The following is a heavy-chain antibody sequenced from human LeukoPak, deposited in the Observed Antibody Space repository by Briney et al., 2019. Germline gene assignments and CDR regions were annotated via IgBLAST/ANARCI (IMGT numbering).Heavy chain of an antibody. CDR2: ISSGSSAI. CDR1: GFTFTTYS. Sequence: GGSLRLSCEASGFTFTTYSMNWVRQAPGKGLEWVSIISSGSSAIFSADALKGRFTISRDDAKNLLYLDMNSLRAEDTAVYYCARGHTAVTRHFDFWGQGTLVTVSS. J-gene: IGHJ4*02. D-gene: IGHD4-17*01. CDR3: ARGHTAVTRHFDF. V-gene: IGHV3-21*01.